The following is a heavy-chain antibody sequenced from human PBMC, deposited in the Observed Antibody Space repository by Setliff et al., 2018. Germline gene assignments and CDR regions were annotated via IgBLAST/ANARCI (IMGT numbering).Heavy chain of an antibody. J-gene: IGHJ5*01. D-gene: IGHD5-18*01. CDR2: IYPADSDT. CDR1: GYRFTSQW. Sequence: GESLKISCKASGYRFTSQWIAWVRQTPGRGLEWMGIIYPADSDTTYSPSFQGQVTISVDESLSTAYLQWSSLKASDSGKYYCARRGYGGYIYGSFDSWGQGTLVTVSS. CDR3: ARRGYGGYIYGSFDS. V-gene: IGHV5-51*01.